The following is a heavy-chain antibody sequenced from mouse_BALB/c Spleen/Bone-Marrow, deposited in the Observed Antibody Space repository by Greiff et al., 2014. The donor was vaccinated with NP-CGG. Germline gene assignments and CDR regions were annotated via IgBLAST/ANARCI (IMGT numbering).Heavy chain of an antibody. CDR3: TRAGNYGNYYAMDY. J-gene: IGHJ4*01. Sequence: VQRVESGAELVRPGASVKLSCKASGYTFTSYWINWVKQRPGQGLEWIGNIYPSDSYTNYNQKFKDKATLTVDKSSSTAYMQLSSPTSEDSAVDFCTRAGNYGNYYAMDYWGQGTSVTVSS. CDR2: IYPSDSYT. CDR1: GYTFTSYW. V-gene: IGHV1-69*02. D-gene: IGHD2-1*01.